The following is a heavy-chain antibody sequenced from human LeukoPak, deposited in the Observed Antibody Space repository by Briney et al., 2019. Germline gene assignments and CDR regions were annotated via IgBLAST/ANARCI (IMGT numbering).Heavy chain of an antibody. Sequence: SQTLSLTCAISGDSVSSNIAAWNWIRQSPSRSLEWLGRTYYRSTWFTDYAVSVKSRITINPDTSNNDFSLQLNSVTPEDTAVYYCAREGFGVLDYWGQGTLVTVSS. V-gene: IGHV6-1*01. CDR1: GDSVSSNIAA. CDR2: TYYRSTWFT. CDR3: AREGFGVLDY. D-gene: IGHD3-16*01. J-gene: IGHJ4*02.